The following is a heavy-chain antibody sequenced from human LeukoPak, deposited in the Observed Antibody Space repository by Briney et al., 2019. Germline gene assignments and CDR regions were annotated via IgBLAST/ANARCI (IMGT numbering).Heavy chain of an antibody. Sequence: PSGTLSLTCAVSGGSISSSNWWSWVRQPPGEGLEWIGEIYHSGSTNYNPSFKSRVTISVDKSKTQFSLRLSSVTAADTAVYYCARASLRYYYGMDVWGKGTTVTVSS. CDR1: GGSISSSNW. CDR3: ARASLRYYYGMDV. J-gene: IGHJ6*04. V-gene: IGHV4-4*02. CDR2: IYHSGST.